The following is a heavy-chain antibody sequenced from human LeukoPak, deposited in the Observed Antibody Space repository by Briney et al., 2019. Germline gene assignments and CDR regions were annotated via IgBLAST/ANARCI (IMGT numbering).Heavy chain of an antibody. CDR1: GFTFSDYY. D-gene: IGHD3-3*02. J-gene: IGHJ5*02. V-gene: IGHV3-11*01. CDR3: ARTHIFTGDNWFDP. CDR2: ISSSGSTI. Sequence: PGGSLRLSCAASGFTFSDYYMSWIRQAPGKGLEWVSYISSSGSTIYYADSVKGRFTISRDNAKNSLYLQMNSLRAEDTAVYYCARTHIFTGDNWFDPWGQGTLVTVSS.